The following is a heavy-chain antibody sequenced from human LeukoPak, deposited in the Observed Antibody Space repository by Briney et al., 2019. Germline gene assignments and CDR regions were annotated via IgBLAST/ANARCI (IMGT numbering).Heavy chain of an antibody. D-gene: IGHD2-15*01. J-gene: IGHJ5*02. CDR2: TYYSGST. Sequence: TPSETLSLTCTVSGDSISSYYGSWIREPPGKGLEWIGHTYYSGSTTYTPSLKSRVNISVDRSRNQFSLKLSSVTAADTALYYCAREYCGGGSCGWSDPWGQGTLVTVSS. CDR3: AREYCGGGSCGWSDP. CDR1: GDSISSYY. V-gene: IGHV4-59*13.